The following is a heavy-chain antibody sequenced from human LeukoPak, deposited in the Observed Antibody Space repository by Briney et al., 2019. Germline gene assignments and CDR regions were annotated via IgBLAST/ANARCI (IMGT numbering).Heavy chain of an antibody. CDR3: ATGSGTYYDS. Sequence: GGSLRLSCEASTFTFSIYWMHWVRQAPGKGLVWVSYINGDGSASNYADSVKGRLTISRDNAKNTLYLQMNSLRAEDTAVSYCATGSGTYYDSWGQGTLVTVSS. J-gene: IGHJ4*02. V-gene: IGHV3-74*01. D-gene: IGHD3-10*01. CDR1: TFTFSIYW. CDR2: INGDGSAS.